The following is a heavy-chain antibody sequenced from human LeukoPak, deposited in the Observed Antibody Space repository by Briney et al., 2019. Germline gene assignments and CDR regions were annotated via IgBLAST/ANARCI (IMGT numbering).Heavy chain of an antibody. D-gene: IGHD2-2*02. J-gene: IGHJ6*03. Sequence: SGGSLRLSCAASGFTFSSYSMNWARQAPGKGPEWVSSISSSSSYIYYADSVKGRFTISRDNAKNSLYLQMNSLRAEDTAVYFCAREAHIPNGYYYYYYMDVWGKGTTVTVSS. CDR2: ISSSSSYI. CDR1: GFTFSSYS. CDR3: AREAHIPNGYYYYYYMDV. V-gene: IGHV3-21*01.